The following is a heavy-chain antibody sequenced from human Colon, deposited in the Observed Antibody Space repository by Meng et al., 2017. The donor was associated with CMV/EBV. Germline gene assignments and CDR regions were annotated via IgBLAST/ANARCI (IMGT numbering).Heavy chain of an antibody. CDR3: ARDRGMHWQLSRGGYYYYGMDV. Sequence: ASVKVSCKASGYTFSNSGISWVRQAPGQGLEWMGWISVYNGNTKYAQKLQGRVTMTTDTSTTTAYMELRRLGSGDTALYYGARDRGMHWQLSRGGYYYYGMDVWGQGTTVTVSS. J-gene: IGHJ6*02. CDR2: ISVYNGNT. CDR1: GYTFSNSG. D-gene: IGHD2-15*01. V-gene: IGHV1-18*01.